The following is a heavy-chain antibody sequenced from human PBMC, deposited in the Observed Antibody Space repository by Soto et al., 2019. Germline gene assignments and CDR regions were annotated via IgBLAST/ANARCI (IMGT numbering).Heavy chain of an antibody. Sequence: ETLSLTCAVYGGSFSGYYWSWIRQPPGKGLEWIGEINHSGSTNYNPSLKSRVTISVYTSKNQFSLKLSSVTAADTAVYYCARGKLSDYVWGSYRYHFDYWGQGTVVTVSS. CDR1: GGSFSGYY. V-gene: IGHV4-34*01. CDR2: INHSGST. J-gene: IGHJ4*02. CDR3: ARGKLSDYVWGSYRYHFDY. D-gene: IGHD3-16*02.